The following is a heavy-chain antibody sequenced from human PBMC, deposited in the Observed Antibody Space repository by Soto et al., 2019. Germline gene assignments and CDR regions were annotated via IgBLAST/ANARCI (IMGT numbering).Heavy chain of an antibody. J-gene: IGHJ5*01. V-gene: IGHV4-59*01. D-gene: IGHD3-10*01. CDR3: AGDGSGNYYKGWFDS. CDR2: LYYSGNT. CDR1: GDSITSYY. Sequence: LSLTCTVSGDSITSYYWSWIRQPPGKGLEWIGYLYYSGNTNYNPSLKSRVTISLDTSKNQFSLNLNSVTAADTAVYYCAGDGSGNYYKGWFDSWGQGTLVTVSS.